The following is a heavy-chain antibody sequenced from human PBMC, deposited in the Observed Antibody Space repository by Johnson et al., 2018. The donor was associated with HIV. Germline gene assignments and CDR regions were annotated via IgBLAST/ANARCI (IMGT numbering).Heavy chain of an antibody. CDR1: GFTFNSYG. Sequence: QVQLVESGGGLVQPGGSLRLSCAASGFTFNSYGMHWVRQAPGKGLEWVAVIWYDGSNKYYADSVKGRFTISRDNSKNTLYLQMNSLRAEDTAVYYCAREELEPDVFDIWGQGTMVTVSS. D-gene: IGHD1-1*01. V-gene: IGHV3-30*19. CDR3: AREELEPDVFDI. J-gene: IGHJ3*02. CDR2: IWYDGSNK.